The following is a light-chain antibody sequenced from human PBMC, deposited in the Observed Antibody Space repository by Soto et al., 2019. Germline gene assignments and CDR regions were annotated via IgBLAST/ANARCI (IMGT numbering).Light chain of an antibody. Sequence: ALTQPRSVSWSPGQSVSISCTVTSSDVGVYNYVSWYQQYPGKAPKIMIYDVSKRPSGVPDRFSGSKSDNTASLTISGLQAEDEADYYCCSYAGSYTFVFGIGTKVTVL. J-gene: IGLJ1*01. V-gene: IGLV2-11*01. CDR3: CSYAGSYTFV. CDR1: SSDVGVYNY. CDR2: DVS.